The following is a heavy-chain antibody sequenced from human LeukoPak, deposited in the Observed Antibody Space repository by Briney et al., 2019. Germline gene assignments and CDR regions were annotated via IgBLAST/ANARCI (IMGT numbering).Heavy chain of an antibody. Sequence: HPGGTLRLSCAASGFTFSSYDMSWVRQAPGKGLEWVSAISGSGGSTYYADSVKGRFTISRDNSKNTLYLQMNSLRAEDTAVYYCAKGRSGYENWGQGTLVTVSS. CDR2: ISGSGGST. D-gene: IGHD5-12*01. V-gene: IGHV3-23*01. J-gene: IGHJ4*02. CDR1: GFTFSSYD. CDR3: AKGRSGYEN.